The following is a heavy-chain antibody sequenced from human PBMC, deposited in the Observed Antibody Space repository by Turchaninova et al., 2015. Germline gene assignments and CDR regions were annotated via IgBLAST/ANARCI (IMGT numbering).Heavy chain of an antibody. V-gene: IGHV5-51*01. J-gene: IGHJ5*02. CDR2: IFPGDSDI. Sequence: EVQLVRPAAEVNKPGESLNLSCTGSGYTFTKYWIAWGPQMPGKGLGWMAIIFPGDSDIRYNPSFQGQVTISADKSITTAYLQWSSLKVSDTAMYYCTRRSTGEINWFDPWGQGTLVTVSS. CDR1: GYTFTKYW. D-gene: IGHD7-27*01. CDR3: TRRSTGEINWFDP.